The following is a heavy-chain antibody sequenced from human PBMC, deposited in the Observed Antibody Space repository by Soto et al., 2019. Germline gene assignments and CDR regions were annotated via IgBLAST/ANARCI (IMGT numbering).Heavy chain of an antibody. J-gene: IGHJ4*02. CDR2: ISGSSVST. CDR3: AKDRERIATRSIDY. CDR1: GFTFSSYA. D-gene: IGHD6-6*01. V-gene: IGHV3-23*01. Sequence: EVQLLESGGGLVQPGGSLRLSCAASGFTFSSYAMSWVRQAPGKGLEWVSGISGSSVSTYYADSVKGRFTISRDNSKSTLYLQMNSLRAEDTAVYYCAKDRERIATRSIDYWGQGTLVTVSS.